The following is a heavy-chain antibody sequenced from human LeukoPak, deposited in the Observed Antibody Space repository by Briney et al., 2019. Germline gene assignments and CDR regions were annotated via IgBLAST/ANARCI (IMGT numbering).Heavy chain of an antibody. D-gene: IGHD6-13*01. CDR2: INHSGST. Sequence: SETLSLTRAVYGGSFSGYYWSWIRQPPGKGLEWIGEINHSGSTNYNPSLKSRVTISVDTSKNQFSLKLSSVTAADTAVYYCARVGSIAAGNWFDPWGQGTLVTVSS. V-gene: IGHV4-34*01. J-gene: IGHJ5*02. CDR3: ARVGSIAAGNWFDP. CDR1: GGSFSGYY.